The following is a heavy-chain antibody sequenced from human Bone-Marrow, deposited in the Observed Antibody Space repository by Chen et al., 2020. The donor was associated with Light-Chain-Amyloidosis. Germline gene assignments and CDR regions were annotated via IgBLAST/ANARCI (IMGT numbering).Heavy chain of an antibody. D-gene: IGHD3-16*02. V-gene: IGHV4-39*07. CDR1: GGSISSSSYY. CDR2: IYYSGST. CDR3: ARDWYDYVWGSYRYPFDY. J-gene: IGHJ4*02. Sequence: QLQLQESGPGLVKPSETLSLTCTVSGGSISSSSYYWGWIRQPPGKGLEWIWSIYYSGSTYYNPSLKSRVTISVDTSKNQFSLKLSSVTAADTAVYYCARDWYDYVWGSYRYPFDYWGQGTLVTVSS.